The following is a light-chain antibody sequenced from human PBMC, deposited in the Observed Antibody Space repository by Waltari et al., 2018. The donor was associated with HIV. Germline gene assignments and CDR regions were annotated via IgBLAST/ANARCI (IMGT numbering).Light chain of an antibody. CDR1: NIEHKG. Sequence: SDVLTQSPSVSVAPGQTAKISCWGRNIEHKGVQWYQQKPGQAHVLVIYDYTDRPAGIPERFSGSSSGNTATLTVSMVEAGDEADYYCQLWDTSSDHPAFFGGGTKLTV. CDR2: DYT. V-gene: IGLV3-21*02. CDR3: QLWDTSSDHPAF. J-gene: IGLJ2*01.